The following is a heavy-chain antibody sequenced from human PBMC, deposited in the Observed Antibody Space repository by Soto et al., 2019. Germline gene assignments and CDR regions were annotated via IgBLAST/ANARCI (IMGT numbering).Heavy chain of an antibody. Sequence: QVQLQQWGAGLLKPSETLSLTCAVYGGSFSGYYCSWIRQPPGKGLEWMGEINHSGSNNYNPSLKSRVTRSVDTSKNQFSLKLSSVTDADTAVYYCARACGYSYGYYYYYYGMDVWGQGTTVTVSS. J-gene: IGHJ6*02. CDR3: ARACGYSYGYYYYYYGMDV. V-gene: IGHV4-34*01. D-gene: IGHD5-18*01. CDR1: GGSFSGYY. CDR2: INHSGSN.